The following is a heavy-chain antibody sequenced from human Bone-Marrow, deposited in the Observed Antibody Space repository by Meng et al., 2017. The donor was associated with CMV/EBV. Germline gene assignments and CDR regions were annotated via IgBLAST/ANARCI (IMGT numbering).Heavy chain of an antibody. CDR3: ARNSIVLRYFDWLLGY. V-gene: IGHV4-39*01. Sequence: SETLSLTCTVSGGSISSSSYYWGWIRQPPGKGLEWIGSIYYSGSTYYNPSLKRRVTISADTSKNQFSLNLSSVTAADTAVYYCARNSIVLRYFDWLLGYWGQGTLVTVSS. J-gene: IGHJ4*02. CDR1: GGSISSSSYY. D-gene: IGHD3-9*01. CDR2: IYYSGST.